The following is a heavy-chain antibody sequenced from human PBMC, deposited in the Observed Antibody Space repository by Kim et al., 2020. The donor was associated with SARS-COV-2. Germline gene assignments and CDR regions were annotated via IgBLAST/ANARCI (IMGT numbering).Heavy chain of an antibody. CDR3: VKSLGDSTAFDS. V-gene: IGHV3-23*01. CDR2: VSGVP. D-gene: IGHD2-2*01. Sequence: GGSLRLSCTASGFTFNQYVMNWVRQAPGKGLEWVSGVSGVPSYADSVKGRFTISRDTSTSSLFLQMNSLRVEDTAVYYCVKSLGDSTAFDSWGQGTLVTVSS. J-gene: IGHJ4*02. CDR1: GFTFNQYV.